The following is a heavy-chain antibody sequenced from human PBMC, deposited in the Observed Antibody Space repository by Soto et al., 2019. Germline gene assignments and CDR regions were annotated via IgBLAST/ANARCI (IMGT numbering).Heavy chain of an antibody. Sequence: QITLKESGPTLVKPTQTLTLACTFSGFSLTTGGMGVGWIRQPPGKAPEWLALIYWDGDRRYRPSLMSRLTIAKDTSKNQVVLTMTNMDPVDTATYYCVHSRCGGDCLQSYSSHYYYGMDIWGQGTTVTVSS. CDR1: GFSLTTGGMG. CDR2: IYWDGDR. CDR3: VHSRCGGDCLQSYSSHYYYGMDI. D-gene: IGHD2-21*02. V-gene: IGHV2-5*02. J-gene: IGHJ6*02.